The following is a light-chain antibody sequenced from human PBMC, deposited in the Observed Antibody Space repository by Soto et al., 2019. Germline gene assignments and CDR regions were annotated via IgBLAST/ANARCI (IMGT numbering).Light chain of an antibody. J-gene: IGKJ4*01. CDR3: QQYGSSPLT. CDR1: QTVRNNY. Sequence: EFVLTNSPGTLSLSRGEIATLSCRASQTVRNNYLAWYQQKPGLAPRLLIYDASSRATGIPDRFSGSGSGTDFTLTISRLEPEDFAVYYCQQYGSSPLTFGGAAKVDIK. V-gene: IGKV3D-20*01. CDR2: DAS.